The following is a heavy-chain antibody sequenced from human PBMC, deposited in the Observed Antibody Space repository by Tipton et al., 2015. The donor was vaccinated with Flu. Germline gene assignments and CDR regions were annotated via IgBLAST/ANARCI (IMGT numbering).Heavy chain of an antibody. J-gene: IGHJ1*01. D-gene: IGHD3-22*01. V-gene: IGHV1-18*01. Sequence: QLVQSGAEVKKPGASVKVSCKASGYTFTTYGISWVRRAPGQGLEWMGWISAYNGNTNYAQKLQGRVTMTTDTSTSTAYMELRSLRSDDTAVFYCARDNRYFYDSSGYIEYFQPWGQGTLVTVSS. CDR1: GYTFTTYG. CDR2: ISAYNGNT. CDR3: ARDNRYFYDSSGYIEYFQP.